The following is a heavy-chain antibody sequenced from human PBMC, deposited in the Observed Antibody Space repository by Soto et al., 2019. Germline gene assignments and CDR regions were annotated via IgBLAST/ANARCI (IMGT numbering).Heavy chain of an antibody. J-gene: IGHJ4*02. CDR1: GFTFSPYG. CDR2: ISYDGSKE. D-gene: IGHD5-12*01. V-gene: IGHV3-30*18. Sequence: PGGSLRLSCAASGFTFSPYGMHWVRQAPGKGLEWVAVISYDGSKEYFADSVKGRFTFSRDISKNTLFLKMNSLRAEDTVFFYCAKAKGRDSGYNFVFDYWGPGTLVTVSS. CDR3: AKAKGRDSGYNFVFDY.